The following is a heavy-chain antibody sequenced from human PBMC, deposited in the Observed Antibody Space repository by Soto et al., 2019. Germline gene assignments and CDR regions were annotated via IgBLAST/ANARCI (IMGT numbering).Heavy chain of an antibody. CDR3: ARGYPRGFDY. J-gene: IGHJ4*02. D-gene: IGHD2-2*01. CDR1: AFTFSSYE. V-gene: IGHV3-48*03. CDR2: ISSSGSTI. Sequence: GGSLSLSCTASAFTFSSYEMNWVRQAPGKGLEWVSYISSSGSTIYYADSVKGRFTISRDNAKNSLDLQMNSLRAEDTAVYYCARGYPRGFDYWGQGTLVTVSS.